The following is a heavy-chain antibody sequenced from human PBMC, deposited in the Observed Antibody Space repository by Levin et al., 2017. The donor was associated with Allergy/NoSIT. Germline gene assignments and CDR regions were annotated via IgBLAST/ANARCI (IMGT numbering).Heavy chain of an antibody. CDR1: GFTFSDYY. CDR2: ISSSGSTI. J-gene: IGHJ4*02. V-gene: IGHV3-11*01. D-gene: IGHD3-22*01. CDR3: ARGGDPYYYDSSGYYYGGFDY. Sequence: PGGSLRLSCAASGFTFSDYYMSWIRQAPGKGLEWVSYISSSGSTIYYADSVKGRFTISRDNAKNSLYLQMNSLRAEDTAVYYCARGGDPYYYDSSGYYYGGFDYWGQGTLVTVSS.